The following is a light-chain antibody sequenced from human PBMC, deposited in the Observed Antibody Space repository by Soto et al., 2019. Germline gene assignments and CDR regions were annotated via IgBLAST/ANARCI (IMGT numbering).Light chain of an antibody. CDR3: QQYGSLPWT. Sequence: EIVLTQSPGTLSLSPGERATLSCRASQSLSSSYLAWYQQKPGQAPRLLISGASSRATGIPVRFSGSGSGTDFTLTISRLEPEDFAIYYCQQYGSLPWTFGPGTKVEIK. J-gene: IGKJ1*01. CDR2: GAS. V-gene: IGKV3-20*01. CDR1: QSLSSSY.